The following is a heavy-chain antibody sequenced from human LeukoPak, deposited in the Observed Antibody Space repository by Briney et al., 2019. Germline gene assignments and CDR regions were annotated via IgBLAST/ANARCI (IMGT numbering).Heavy chain of an antibody. V-gene: IGHV3-11*06. CDR3: ARGRGATTQSLFDQ. CDR1: GFIFRDYY. Sequence: GGSLRLSCAASGFIFRDYYMGWIRQAPGKGLEYISYISTTSGFTKYADSVKGRFIISRDNAKKTLYLQMNSLGVDDTAVYYCARGRGATTQSLFDQWGKGTLVTVSS. D-gene: IGHD1-26*01. J-gene: IGHJ4*02. CDR2: ISTTSGFT.